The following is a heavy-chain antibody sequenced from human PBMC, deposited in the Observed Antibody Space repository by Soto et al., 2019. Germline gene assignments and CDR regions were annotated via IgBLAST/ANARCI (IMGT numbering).Heavy chain of an antibody. V-gene: IGHV1-69*06. CDR2: IIPIFATP. CDR1: GGPFSDYS. J-gene: IGHJ4*02. D-gene: IGHD2-8*01. Sequence: QVQLVQSGAEVKKPGSSVKVSCKASGGPFSDYSINWVRQAPGQGLEWWGGIIPIFATPSYAQKFQGRVTITADKSTITAYMELSNLRSEDTAIYFCARDPDYCTNSGLGLVDYWGQGTPVTVTS. CDR3: ARDPDYCTNSGLGLVDY.